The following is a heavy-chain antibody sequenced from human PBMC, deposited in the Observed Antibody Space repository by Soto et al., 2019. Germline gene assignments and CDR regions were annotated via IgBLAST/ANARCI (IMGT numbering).Heavy chain of an antibody. V-gene: IGHV4-31*03. D-gene: IGHD6-6*01. CDR2: IYYSGST. J-gene: IGHJ6*02. CDR1: GGSISSGGYY. Sequence: TLSLTCTVSGGSISSGGYYWSWIRQHPGKGLEWIGYIYYSGSTYYNPSLKSRVTTSVDTTKNHFSLKLSSVTAADAAVYYCARDRSSTGIYYYFYYDMDVWGQGTTVTVSS. CDR3: ARDRSSTGIYYYFYYDMDV.